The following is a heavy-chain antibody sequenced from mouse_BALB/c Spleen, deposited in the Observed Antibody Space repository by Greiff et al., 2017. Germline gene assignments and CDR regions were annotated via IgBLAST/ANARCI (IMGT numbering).Heavy chain of an antibody. CDR3: ARSGGSSYSYYFDY. D-gene: IGHD1-1*01. J-gene: IGHJ2*01. CDR2: INPYNDGT. V-gene: IGHV1-14*01. Sequence: VQLKQSGPELVKPGASVKMSCKASGYTFTSYVMHWVKQKPGQGLEWIGYINPYNDGTKYNEKFKGKATLTSDKSSSTAYMELSSLTSEDSAVYYCARSGGSSYSYYFDYWGQGTTLTVSS. CDR1: GYTFTSYV.